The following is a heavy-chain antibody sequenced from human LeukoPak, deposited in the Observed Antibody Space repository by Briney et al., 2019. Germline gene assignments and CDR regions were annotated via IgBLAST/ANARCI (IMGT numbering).Heavy chain of an antibody. Sequence: ASVKVSCKASGYTFTSYAMHWVRQAPGQRLEWMGWINAGNGNTKYSQKFQGRVTITRDTSASTAYMELSSLRSEDTAVYYCARDGLSLYYFDYWGQGTLVTVSS. CDR2: INAGNGNT. V-gene: IGHV1-3*01. D-gene: IGHD3-16*02. CDR3: ARDGLSLYYFDY. J-gene: IGHJ4*02. CDR1: GYTFTSYA.